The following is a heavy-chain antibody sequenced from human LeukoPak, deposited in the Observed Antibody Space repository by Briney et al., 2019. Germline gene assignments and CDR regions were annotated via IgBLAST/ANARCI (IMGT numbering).Heavy chain of an antibody. CDR1: GFTFSGYS. CDR2: ISSSSSYI. Sequence: GGSLRLSCAASGFTFSGYSMNWVRQAPGKGLEWVSSISSSSSYIYYADSVKGRFTISRDNAKNSLYLQMNSLRAEDTAVYYCARDEATDYGDYSSPGYWGQGTLVTVSS. V-gene: IGHV3-21*01. CDR3: ARDEATDYGDYSSPGY. J-gene: IGHJ4*02. D-gene: IGHD4-17*01.